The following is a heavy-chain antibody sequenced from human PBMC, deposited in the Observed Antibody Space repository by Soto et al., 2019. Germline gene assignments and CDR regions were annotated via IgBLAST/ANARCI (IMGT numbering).Heavy chain of an antibody. Sequence: ASVKVSCKASGGTFSSYAISWVRQAPGQGLEWMGGIIPIFGTANYAQKFQGRVTITADKSTSTAYMELSSLRSEDTAVYYCASGIIRGYYYYYGMDVWGQGTTVTVSS. V-gene: IGHV1-69*06. D-gene: IGHD3-3*01. CDR1: GGTFSSYA. J-gene: IGHJ6*02. CDR3: ASGIIRGYYYYYGMDV. CDR2: IIPIFGTA.